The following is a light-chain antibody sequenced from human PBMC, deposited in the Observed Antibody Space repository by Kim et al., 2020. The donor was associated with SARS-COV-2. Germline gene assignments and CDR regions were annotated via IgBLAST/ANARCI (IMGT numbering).Light chain of an antibody. CDR3: SSFTSIGTWV. J-gene: IGLJ3*02. CDR1: SSDVGGYLH. V-gene: IGLV2-14*04. CDR2: DVN. Sequence: GQSSTIACTGTSSDVGGYLHVSWYQQHPGKAPKLIIYDVNKRPSGASDRFSGSKSANTASLTISGLQAEDEAEYYCSSFTSIGTWVFGGGTQLTVL.